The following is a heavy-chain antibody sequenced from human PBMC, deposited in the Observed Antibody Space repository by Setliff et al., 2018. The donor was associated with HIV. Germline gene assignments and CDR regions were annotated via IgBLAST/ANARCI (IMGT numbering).Heavy chain of an antibody. D-gene: IGHD5-12*01. V-gene: IGHV4-39*01. Sequence: SETLSHTCTVSGGSISSSDYYWGWIRQPPGKGLEWIGNIYYSGSTYYNPSLKSRATMSLHTSKKQFSLRLTSVTAADTAVYYCARTVLDVDRSGYPPFDYWGQGNLVTVSS. CDR2: IYYSGST. J-gene: IGHJ4*02. CDR1: GGSISSSDYY. CDR3: ARTVLDVDRSGYPPFDY.